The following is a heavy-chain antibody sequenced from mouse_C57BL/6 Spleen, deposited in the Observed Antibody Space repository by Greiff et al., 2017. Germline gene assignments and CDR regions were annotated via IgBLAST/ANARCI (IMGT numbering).Heavy chain of an antibody. V-gene: IGHV1-50*01. CDR2: IDPSDSYT. CDR1: GYTFTSYW. CDR3: ARSENGGSSH. J-gene: IGHJ2*01. Sequence: QVQLQQPGAELVKPGASVKLSCKASGYTFTSYWMQWVKQRPGQGLEWIGEIDPSDSYTNYNQKFKGKATLTVDTSSSTAYMQLSSLTSEDSAVYYCARSENGGSSHWGQGTTLTVSS. D-gene: IGHD1-1*02.